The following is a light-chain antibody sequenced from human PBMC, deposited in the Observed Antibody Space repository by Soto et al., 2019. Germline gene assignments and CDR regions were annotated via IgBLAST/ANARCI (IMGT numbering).Light chain of an antibody. CDR1: QSISSW. V-gene: IGKV1-5*03. J-gene: IGKJ1*01. CDR2: TAS. CDR3: QQYNSYPWT. Sequence: MTQSPATLSASVGDRAAITCRASQSISSWVAWYQQKPGKATKLLIYTASSVESGVPTLIGGSGSGTEFTLTISSLQADDFATYCCQQYNSYPWTFGQGTKVDIK.